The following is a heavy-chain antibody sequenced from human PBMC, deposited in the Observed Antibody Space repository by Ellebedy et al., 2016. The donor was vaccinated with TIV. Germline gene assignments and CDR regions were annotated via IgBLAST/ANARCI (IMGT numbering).Heavy chain of an antibody. CDR1: GYTFTSYG. CDR3: AIIPVPFLLWFGVDY. D-gene: IGHD3-10*01. V-gene: IGHV1-18*01. J-gene: IGHJ4*02. CDR2: ISAYNGNT. Sequence: ASVKVSXXASGYTFTSYGISWVRQAPGQGLEWMGWISAYNGNTNYAQKLQGRVTMTIDTSTSTAYMELSNLRSDDTAVYYCAIIPVPFLLWFGVDYWGQGTLVTVSS.